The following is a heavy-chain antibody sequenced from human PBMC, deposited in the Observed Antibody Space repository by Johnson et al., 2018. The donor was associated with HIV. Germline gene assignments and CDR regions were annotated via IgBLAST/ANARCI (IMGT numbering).Heavy chain of an antibody. CDR3: ARDGRDLVTRGSFDV. V-gene: IGHV3-30*01. J-gene: IGHJ3*01. CDR1: GFTFSDYS. CDR2: ISNDGSNT. Sequence: QVQLVESGGNVVQPGRSQRLSCAASGFTFSDYSMHWVRQAPGKGLEWVAIISNDGSNTYFADSVKGRFPISRHNFKNTVYLQMNSMRTVDTALYYCARDGRDLVTRGSFDVWGQGTVVTVSS. D-gene: IGHD3-9*01.